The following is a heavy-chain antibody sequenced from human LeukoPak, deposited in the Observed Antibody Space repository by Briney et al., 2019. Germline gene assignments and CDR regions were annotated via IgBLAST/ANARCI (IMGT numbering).Heavy chain of an antibody. CDR1: GGSISSYS. J-gene: IGHJ3*02. D-gene: IGHD3-22*01. CDR2: IYISGST. V-gene: IGHV4-4*07. CDR3: ARDGYYYDSSGQTLFHAFDI. Sequence: SETLSLTCTVSGGSISSYSWTWIRQPAGKGLEWIGHIYISGSTNSNPSLKSRVTMSVDTSKNQLSLQLSSVTAADTAVYYCARDGYYYDSSGQTLFHAFDICGQGTMVTVSS.